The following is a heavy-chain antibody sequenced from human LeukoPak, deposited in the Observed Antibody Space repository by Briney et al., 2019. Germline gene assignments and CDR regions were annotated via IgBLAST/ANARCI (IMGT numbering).Heavy chain of an antibody. CDR1: GFTFTNYG. D-gene: IGHD3-10*01. J-gene: IGHJ4*02. Sequence: GGSLRLSCVASGFTFTNYGMHWVRQAPGKGLEWVAFIRFDGTNKYYADSVKGRFTISRDNSKNALYLQMNSLTTDDTAVYYCPTPSSLRYGSGSPDYWGQGTLVTVSS. CDR3: PTPSSLRYGSGSPDY. CDR2: IRFDGTNK. V-gene: IGHV3-30*02.